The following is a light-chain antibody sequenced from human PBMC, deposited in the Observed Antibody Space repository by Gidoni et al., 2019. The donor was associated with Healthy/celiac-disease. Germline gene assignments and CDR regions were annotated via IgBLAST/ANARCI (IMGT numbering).Light chain of an antibody. V-gene: IGLV1-40*01. CDR2: GNS. CDR1: SSNIGAGYD. CDR3: QSYDSSLSGSVV. Sequence: QSVLTQPPSVSGAPGQRVTISCTGSSSNIGAGYDVHWYQQPPGTAPKLLNYGNSNRPSGVPDRLSGSKSGTSASLAITGLQAEDEADYDCQSYDSSLSGSVVFGGGTKLTVL. J-gene: IGLJ2*01.